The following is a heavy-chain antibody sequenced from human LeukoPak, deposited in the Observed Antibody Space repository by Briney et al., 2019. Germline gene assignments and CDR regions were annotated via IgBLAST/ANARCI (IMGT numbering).Heavy chain of an antibody. D-gene: IGHD2-8*01. CDR2: ISWNSGSI. CDR1: GFTFDDYA. CDR3: ARPQMVYAPSGAFDI. J-gene: IGHJ3*02. V-gene: IGHV3-9*03. Sequence: GGSLRLSCAASGFTFDDYAMHWVRQAPGKGLEWVSGISWNSGSIGYADSVKGRFTISRDNAKNSLYLQMNSLRAEDMALYYCARPQMVYAPSGAFDIWGQGTMVTVSS.